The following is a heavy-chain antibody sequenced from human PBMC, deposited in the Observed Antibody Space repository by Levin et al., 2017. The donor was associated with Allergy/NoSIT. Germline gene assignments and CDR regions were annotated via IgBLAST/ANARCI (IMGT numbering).Heavy chain of an antibody. Sequence: PGGSLRLSCTVSGDSISTNIYYWGWVRQPPGQGLEWIGSIYYTGNTYYNPSLKSRVTISLDTSKKQFSLKLSSMTAAATAVYSCARLASSLGYLALDYCDYWCPGNRVTVST. CDR3: ARLASSLGYLALDYCDY. D-gene: IGHD5-18*01. V-gene: IGHV4-39*01. J-gene: IGHJ4*01. CDR1: GDSISTNIYY. CDR2: IYYTGNT.